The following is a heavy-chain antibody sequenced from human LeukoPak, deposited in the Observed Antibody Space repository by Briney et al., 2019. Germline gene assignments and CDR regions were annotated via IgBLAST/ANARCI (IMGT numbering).Heavy chain of an antibody. J-gene: IGHJ6*03. Sequence: GSLRLSCAASGFTFSSYNMNWVRQAPGKGLEWVSSISSSSSYIYYADSVKGRFTISRDNAKNSLYLQMNSLRAEDTAVYYCARWADSYGRGHYYYYMDVWGKGTTVTVSS. CDR1: GFTFSSYN. CDR3: ARWADSYGRGHYYYYMDV. V-gene: IGHV3-21*01. CDR2: ISSSSSYI. D-gene: IGHD5-18*01.